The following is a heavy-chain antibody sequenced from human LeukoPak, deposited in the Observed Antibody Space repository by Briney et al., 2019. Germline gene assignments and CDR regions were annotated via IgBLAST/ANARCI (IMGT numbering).Heavy chain of an antibody. Sequence: SSETLSLTCTVSGNSISSYYWSWIRQPTGKGLEWIGRIFTTGSTNYNPSLKSRVAMSVDTSKSQFSLKLSSVTAADTAVYYCARGPDTRGYSYYFDYWGQGTLVSVSS. CDR1: GNSISSYY. J-gene: IGHJ4*02. D-gene: IGHD5-18*01. V-gene: IGHV4-4*07. CDR2: IFTTGST. CDR3: ARGPDTRGYSYYFDY.